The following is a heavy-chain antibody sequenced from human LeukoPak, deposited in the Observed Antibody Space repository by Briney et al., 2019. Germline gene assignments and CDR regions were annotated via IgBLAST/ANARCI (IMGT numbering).Heavy chain of an antibody. CDR2: IHYSGRT. CDR1: GGSISGYY. V-gene: IGHV4-59*12. D-gene: IGHD2-2*01. CDR3: ARDPLYCSSTSCYDY. J-gene: IGHJ4*02. Sequence: PSETLSLTCTVSGGSISGYYWIWIRQPPGKGLEWIAYIHYSGRTNYSPSLKSRVTMSVDTSKNQFSLKLSSVTAADTAVYYCARDPLYCSSTSCYDYWGQGTLVTVSS.